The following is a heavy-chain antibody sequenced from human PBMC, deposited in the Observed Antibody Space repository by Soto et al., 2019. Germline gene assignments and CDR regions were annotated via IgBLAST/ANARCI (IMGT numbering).Heavy chain of an antibody. CDR1: GFIFSNYA. Sequence: PGGSLRLSCTASGFIFSNYAVSWFRQAPGKGLEWVSFIRSKAYGGTTEYAASVKGRFIISRDDSKSIAYLQMNSLKTEDTAVYYCSRDPRVVGLFQHWGQGTLVTVS. CDR3: SRDPRVVGLFQH. CDR2: IRSKAYGGTT. D-gene: IGHD3-22*01. J-gene: IGHJ1*01. V-gene: IGHV3-49*03.